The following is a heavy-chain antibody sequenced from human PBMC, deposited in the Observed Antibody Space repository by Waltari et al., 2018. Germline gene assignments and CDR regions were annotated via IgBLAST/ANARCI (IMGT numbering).Heavy chain of an antibody. D-gene: IGHD2-2*01. CDR1: GGSVSSVSSY. V-gene: IGHV4-61*01. Sequence: QVQVQESGPGLVKPSETLSHPCSVSGGSVSSVSSYWTWIRRPPGKGLEWIGYIYIGWTIKYHPSLKSRVTMSLDTSKNEVSLRLSSVTADDTAVYYCARAVGSGDFYYMDVWGNGTTVTVSS. CDR2: IYIGWTI. CDR3: ARAVGSGDFYYMDV. J-gene: IGHJ6*03.